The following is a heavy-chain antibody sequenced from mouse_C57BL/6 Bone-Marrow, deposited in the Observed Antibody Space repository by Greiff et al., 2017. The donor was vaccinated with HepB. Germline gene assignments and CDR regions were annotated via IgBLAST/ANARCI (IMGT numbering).Heavy chain of an antibody. J-gene: IGHJ2*01. CDR1: GYSFTGYY. CDR2: INPSTGGT. Sequence: EVQLQESGPELVKPGASVKISCKASGYSFTGYYMNWVKQSPEKSLEWIGEINPSTGGTTYNQKFKAKATLTVDKSSSTAYMQLKSLTSEDSAVYYCAKDSSGPVYFDYWGQGTTLTVSS. D-gene: IGHD3-2*02. V-gene: IGHV1-42*01. CDR3: AKDSSGPVYFDY.